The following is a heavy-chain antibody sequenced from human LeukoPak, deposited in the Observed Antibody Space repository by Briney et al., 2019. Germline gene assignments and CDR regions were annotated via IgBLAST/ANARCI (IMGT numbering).Heavy chain of an antibody. CDR2: ISGDGYRT. CDR1: GFTFSNYP. J-gene: IGHJ4*02. Sequence: PGGSLRLSCAASGFTFSNYPLHWVRQAPGKGLEYVSAISGDGYRTYYADSVKGRFTISRDNSKNTLYLQMNSLRAEDTAVYYCARGEQQLSHDYWGQGTLVTVSS. D-gene: IGHD6-13*01. V-gene: IGHV3-64*02. CDR3: ARGEQQLSHDY.